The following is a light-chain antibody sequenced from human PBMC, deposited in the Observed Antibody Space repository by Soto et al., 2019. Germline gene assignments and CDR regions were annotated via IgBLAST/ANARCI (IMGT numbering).Light chain of an antibody. CDR1: QDISNS. CDR2: AAS. Sequence: DIQMTQSPSSLSASVGDRVTITCRASQDISNSLAWYQQKPGKVPKLLIYAASTLQSGVPSRFSGSGSGTDFTLTISSLQPDDVATYYCQKYNSAPWTFGQGTKVDI. CDR3: QKYNSAPWT. J-gene: IGKJ1*01. V-gene: IGKV1-27*01.